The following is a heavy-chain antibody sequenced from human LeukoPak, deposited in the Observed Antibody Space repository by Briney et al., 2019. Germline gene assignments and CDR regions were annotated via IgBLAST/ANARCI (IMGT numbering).Heavy chain of an antibody. CDR2: ISSSSSYI. V-gene: IGHV3-21*01. Sequence: TGGSLRLSCAASGFTFSSCSMNWVRQAPGKGLEWVSSISSSSSYIYYADSVKGRFTISRDNAKNSLYLQMNSLRAEDTAVYYCARDTYSSGWSAYWYFDLWGRGTLVTVSS. J-gene: IGHJ2*01. D-gene: IGHD6-19*01. CDR1: GFTFSSCS. CDR3: ARDTYSSGWSAYWYFDL.